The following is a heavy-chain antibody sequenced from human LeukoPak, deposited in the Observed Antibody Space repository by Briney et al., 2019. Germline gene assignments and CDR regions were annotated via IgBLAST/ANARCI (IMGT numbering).Heavy chain of an antibody. J-gene: IGHJ4*02. Sequence: GGSLRLSCAASGFTFSSYEMNWVRQAPGKGLEWVSYSSSSGTTIYYAESVKGRFTISRDNAKNSLHLQMNSLRAEDTAVYYCASQDVFRYHDYWGQGTLVTVSS. V-gene: IGHV3-48*03. CDR2: SSSSGTTI. CDR1: GFTFSSYE. D-gene: IGHD2-2*01. CDR3: ASQDVFRYHDY.